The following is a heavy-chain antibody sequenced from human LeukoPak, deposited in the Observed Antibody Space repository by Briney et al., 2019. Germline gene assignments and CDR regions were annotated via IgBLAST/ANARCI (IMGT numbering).Heavy chain of an antibody. D-gene: IGHD6-13*01. V-gene: IGHV3-49*05. CDR2: IRSKAYGGTT. CDR1: GFTFGDYA. CDR3: TRGEDSSSWDPPNWFDP. Sequence: KSGRSLRLSCTASGFTFGDYAMSWFRQAPGKGLEWVVFIRSKAYGGTTEYAASVKGRFTISRDDSKSIAYLQMNSLKTEDTAVYYCTRGEDSSSWDPPNWFDPWGQGTLVTVSS. J-gene: IGHJ5*02.